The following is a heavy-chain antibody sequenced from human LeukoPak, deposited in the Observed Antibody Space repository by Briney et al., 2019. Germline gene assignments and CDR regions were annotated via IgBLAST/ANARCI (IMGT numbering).Heavy chain of an antibody. CDR2: MNPNNGNT. CDR1: GFTFTRYG. V-gene: IGHV1-8*01. D-gene: IGHD3-10*01. CDR3: VRDGEGVAISVNYWFDP. J-gene: IGHJ5*02. Sequence: ASVEVSCKASGFTFTRYGINWVRQGRGQGLEWMGWMNPNNGNTGYAQKFQGRVTMTRDTSISTAYMELRGLRSEDTAVYYCVRDGEGVAISVNYWFDPWGQGTLVTVSS.